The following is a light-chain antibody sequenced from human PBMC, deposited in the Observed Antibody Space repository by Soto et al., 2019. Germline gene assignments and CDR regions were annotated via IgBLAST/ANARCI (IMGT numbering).Light chain of an antibody. V-gene: IGKV1-39*01. J-gene: IGKJ5*01. Sequence: DIQMTQSPSPLSASVGDTVTITCRASQSINHYLSWYQQKPGKAPQLLIYAASNLQTGVPSRFSGSGFGTDFTLTISSLQPEDSASYFCQQRHSYPITFGQGTRLEIK. CDR3: QQRHSYPIT. CDR1: QSINHY. CDR2: AAS.